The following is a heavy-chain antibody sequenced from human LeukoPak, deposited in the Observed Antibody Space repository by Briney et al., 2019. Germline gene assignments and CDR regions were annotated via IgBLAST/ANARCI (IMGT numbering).Heavy chain of an antibody. CDR1: GGSISSGGYS. CDR2: IYHSGST. CDR3: ARGGSGSYLDAFDI. V-gene: IGHV4-30-2*01. Sequence: SETLSLTCAVSGGSISSGGYSWSWIRRPPGKGLEWIGYIYHSGSTYYNPSLKSRGTLSVDRSKNQFSLKLSSVTAADTAVYYCARGGSGSYLDAFDIWGQGTMVTVSS. J-gene: IGHJ3*02. D-gene: IGHD1-26*01.